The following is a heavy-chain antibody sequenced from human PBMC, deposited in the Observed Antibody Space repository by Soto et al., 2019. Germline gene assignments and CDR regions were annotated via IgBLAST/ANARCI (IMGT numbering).Heavy chain of an antibody. CDR2: IYYSGST. Sequence: PSETLSLTCTVSGGSISSGDYYWSWIRQPPGKGLEWIGYIYYSGSTYYNPSLKSRVTISVDTSKNQFSLKLSSVTAADTAVYYCARTIPPGVHLGYCSSTSCYSDYWGQGTLVTVSS. V-gene: IGHV4-30-4*01. J-gene: IGHJ4*02. CDR3: ARTIPPGVHLGYCSSTSCYSDY. D-gene: IGHD2-2*02. CDR1: GGSISSGDYY.